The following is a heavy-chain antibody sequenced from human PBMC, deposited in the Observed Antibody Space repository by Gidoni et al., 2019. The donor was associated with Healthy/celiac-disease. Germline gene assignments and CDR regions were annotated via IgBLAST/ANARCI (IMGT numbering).Heavy chain of an antibody. CDR2: IYSGGST. CDR3: ARSHYFDY. J-gene: IGHJ4*02. V-gene: IGHV3-53*02. CDR1: GFTVSSNY. Sequence: VQLVETGGGLIQPGWSLRLACAASGFTVSSNYMSWVRQAPGKGLEWVSVIYSGGSTYYADSVKGRFTISRDNSKNTLYLQMNSLRAEDTAVYYCARSHYFDYWGQGTLVTVSS.